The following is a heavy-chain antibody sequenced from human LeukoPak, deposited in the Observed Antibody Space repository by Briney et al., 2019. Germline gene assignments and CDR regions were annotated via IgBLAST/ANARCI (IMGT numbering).Heavy chain of an antibody. CDR2: ISGSGGST. Sequence: PGGSLRLSCAASGFTFSSYAMSWVRQAPGKGLEWVSAISGSGGSTYYADSVKGRFTISRDNSKNTLYLQMNSPRAEDTAVYYCAKVSYGDYSYFDYWGQGTLVTVSS. D-gene: IGHD4-17*01. V-gene: IGHV3-23*01. J-gene: IGHJ4*02. CDR3: AKVSYGDYSYFDY. CDR1: GFTFSSYA.